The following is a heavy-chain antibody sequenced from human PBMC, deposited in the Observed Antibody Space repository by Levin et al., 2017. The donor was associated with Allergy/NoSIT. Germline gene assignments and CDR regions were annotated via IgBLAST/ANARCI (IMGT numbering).Heavy chain of an antibody. Sequence: GSLRLSCTVSGGSIRSYYWSWIRQPPGKGLEWIGDIYYSGSTNYNPSLKSRVTISVETSKNQFSLNLSSVTAADTAVYYCARMGETYFYDSSGYYSYYFDYWGQGTLVTVSS. D-gene: IGHD3-22*01. CDR2: IYYSGST. CDR3: ARMGETYFYDSSGYYSYYFDY. V-gene: IGHV4-59*01. CDR1: GGSIRSYY. J-gene: IGHJ4*02.